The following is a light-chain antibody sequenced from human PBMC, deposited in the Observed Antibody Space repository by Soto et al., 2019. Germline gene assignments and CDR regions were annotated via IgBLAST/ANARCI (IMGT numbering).Light chain of an antibody. Sequence: QSVLTQPPSVSGAPGQRVTLSCTGNTSNLGAGYDVHWYQQLPGAAPKLVIFGNRNRPSGVPERFSGSKSGTSASLAITGLQAEDEADYSCQAYDDTLTASVFGGGTKLTVL. CDR3: QAYDDTLTASV. V-gene: IGLV1-40*01. CDR1: TSNLGAGYD. J-gene: IGLJ3*02. CDR2: GNR.